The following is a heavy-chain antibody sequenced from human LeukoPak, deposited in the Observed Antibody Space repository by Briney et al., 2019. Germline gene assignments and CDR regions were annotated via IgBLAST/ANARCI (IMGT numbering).Heavy chain of an antibody. Sequence: ASVKVSCKASGYTFTNYGITWVRQAPGQGLEWMGWISGYNGNTNYAQRLQGRVTMTTDTSTSTASMELRSLRSDDTAVYYCARGYLGRPKGYWGQGTLVTVSS. CDR3: ARGYLGRPKGY. CDR1: GYTFTNYG. CDR2: ISGYNGNT. D-gene: IGHD2/OR15-2a*01. J-gene: IGHJ4*02. V-gene: IGHV1-18*01.